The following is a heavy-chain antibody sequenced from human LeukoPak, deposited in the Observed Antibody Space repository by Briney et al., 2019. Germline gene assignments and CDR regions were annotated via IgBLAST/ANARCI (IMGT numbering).Heavy chain of an antibody. CDR1: GYSINNYW. Sequence: GESLKISCKGSGYSINNYWIGWVRQMPGKGLEWMGIIYPADSDIRYSPSFQGQVTISADKSISTAYLQWSSLKASDTAMYYCARQEYCSGGSCHTSFDPWGQGTLVIVSS. J-gene: IGHJ5*02. CDR3: ARQEYCSGGSCHTSFDP. V-gene: IGHV5-51*01. D-gene: IGHD2-15*01. CDR2: IYPADSDI.